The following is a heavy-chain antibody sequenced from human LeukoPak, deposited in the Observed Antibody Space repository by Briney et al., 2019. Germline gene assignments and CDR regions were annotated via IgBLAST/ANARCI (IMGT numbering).Heavy chain of an antibody. V-gene: IGHV3-23*01. CDR2: ISGSGGST. CDR3: AKERPTTVVTHPDY. J-gene: IGHJ4*02. CDR1: GFTFSIYA. D-gene: IGHD4-23*01. Sequence: GGSLRLSCVASGFTFSIYAMSWVRQAPGKGLEWVSTISGSGGSTYYADSVKGRFTISRDNSKNTLYLQMNSLRAEDTAVYYCAKERPTTVVTHPDYWGQGTLVTVSS.